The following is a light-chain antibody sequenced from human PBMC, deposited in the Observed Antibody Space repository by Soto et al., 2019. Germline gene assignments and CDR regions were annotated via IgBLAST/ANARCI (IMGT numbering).Light chain of an antibody. CDR3: HQYYSTPNN. CDR1: QNILSSSNNKNY. CDR2: WAS. J-gene: IGKJ3*01. V-gene: IGKV4-1*01. Sequence: DIVMTQSPDSLAVSLGERATINCKSSQNILSSSNNKNYLAWYQQKPGQPPKLVIYWASTRESGVPDRFTGSGSGTDFTLTISSLQAEDVAVYYCHQYYSTPNNFGPGTKVDIK.